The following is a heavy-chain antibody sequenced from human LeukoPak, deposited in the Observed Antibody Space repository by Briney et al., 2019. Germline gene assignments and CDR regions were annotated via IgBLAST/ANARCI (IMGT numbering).Heavy chain of an antibody. CDR1: GGSISSSSYY. J-gene: IGHJ5*02. D-gene: IGHD3-10*01. CDR3: ARHAGITMVRGVNWFDP. CDR2: IYYSGST. Sequence: SETLSLTCTVSGGSISSSSYYWGWIRQPPGKGLEWIGSIYYSGSTYYNPSLKSRVTISVDTSKNQFSLKLSSVTAADTAVYYCARHAGITMVRGVNWFDPWGQGTLVTVSS. V-gene: IGHV4-39*01.